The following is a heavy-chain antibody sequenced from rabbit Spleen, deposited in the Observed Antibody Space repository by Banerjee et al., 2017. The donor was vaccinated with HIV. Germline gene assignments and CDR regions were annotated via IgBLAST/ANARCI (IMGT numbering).Heavy chain of an antibody. Sequence: QSLEESGGDLVKPGASLTLTCTASGVSFSFNSYMCWVRQAPGKGLEWIACIDSGSSGFTYYASWAKGRFTISKTSSTTVTLQMTSLTAADTATYFCARDTSSSFSSYGMDLWGPGTLVTVS. D-gene: IGHD1-1*01. CDR3: ARDTSSSFSSYGMDL. CDR2: IDSGSSGFT. CDR1: GVSFSFNSY. J-gene: IGHJ6*01. V-gene: IGHV1S40*01.